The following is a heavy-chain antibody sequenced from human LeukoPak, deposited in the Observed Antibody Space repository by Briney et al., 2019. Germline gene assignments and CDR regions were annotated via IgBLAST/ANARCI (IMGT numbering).Heavy chain of an antibody. CDR2: TSYSGST. D-gene: IGHD3-16*01. CDR3: SRTTGDSAIIAAH. V-gene: IGHV4-39*01. J-gene: IGHJ4*02. Sequence: SETLSLTCTVSGGSISGSCCYWGWIRQTPRKDLEWIGSTSYSGSTHYNPSFKSRVTVSVDTSKNQFFLNLSSVTAADTAVYYCSRTTGDSAIIAAHWGQGTLVTVSS. CDR1: GGSISGSCCY.